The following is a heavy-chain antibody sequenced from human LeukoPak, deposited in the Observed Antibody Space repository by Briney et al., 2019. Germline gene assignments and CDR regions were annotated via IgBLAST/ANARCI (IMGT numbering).Heavy chain of an antibody. CDR1: GYSFTSYW. J-gene: IGHJ4*02. V-gene: IGHV5-51*01. D-gene: IGHD3-22*01. Sequence: GESLKISCKGSGYSFTSYWIGCVRQMLGKGLEWMGIIYPGDSDTRYSPSFQGQVTISADKSISTAYLQWSSLKASDTAMYYCARRMGYYYDSSGYYSFDYWGQGTLVTVSS. CDR3: ARRMGYYYDSSGYYSFDY. CDR2: IYPGDSDT.